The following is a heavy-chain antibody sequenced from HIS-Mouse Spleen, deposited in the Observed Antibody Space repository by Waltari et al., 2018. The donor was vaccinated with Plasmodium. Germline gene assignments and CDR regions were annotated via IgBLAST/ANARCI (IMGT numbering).Heavy chain of an antibody. D-gene: IGHD6-13*01. Sequence: EVQLVESGGGLVQPGGSLRLSCAASGFTFSSYWMHWVRQAPGKGLVGVARSKRDGSSTRYADSVKGRFTISRDNAKNTLYLQMNSLRAEDTAVYYCARTIAVVGTGDALDIWGQGTMVTVSS. J-gene: IGHJ3*02. CDR3: ARTIAVVGTGDALDI. V-gene: IGHV3-74*01. CDR2: SKRDGSST. CDR1: GFTFSSYW.